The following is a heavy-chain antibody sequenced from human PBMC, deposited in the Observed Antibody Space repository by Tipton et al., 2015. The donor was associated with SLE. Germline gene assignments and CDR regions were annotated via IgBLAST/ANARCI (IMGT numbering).Heavy chain of an antibody. Sequence: TLSLTCAVYGGSFSGYYWRWIRQAPGKGLEWIGESNPSGNTNYNPSLKSRVTISVDTSKNQLSLKLSSVTAADTAVYYCARGAKERITLVRVRPYYFDYWGQGSLVTVSS. CDR3: ARGAKERITLVRVRPYYFDY. V-gene: IGHV4-34*01. CDR1: GGSFSGYY. D-gene: IGHD3-10*01. J-gene: IGHJ4*01. CDR2: SNPSGNT.